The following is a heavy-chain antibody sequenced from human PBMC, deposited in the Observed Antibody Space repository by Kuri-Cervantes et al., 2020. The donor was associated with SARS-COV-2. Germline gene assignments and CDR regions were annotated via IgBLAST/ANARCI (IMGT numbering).Heavy chain of an antibody. Sequence: SGPTLVKPPQTLTLTCTFSGFSLSTSGVGVGWIRQPPGKALEWLALIYWDDDKRYGPSLKSRLTITKDTSKNQVVLTMTNMDPVDTATYYCAHRRWGGSYDYWGQGTLVTVSS. CDR1: GFSLSTSGVG. CDR3: AHRRWGGSYDY. CDR2: IYWDDDK. D-gene: IGHD1-26*01. J-gene: IGHJ4*02. V-gene: IGHV2-5*05.